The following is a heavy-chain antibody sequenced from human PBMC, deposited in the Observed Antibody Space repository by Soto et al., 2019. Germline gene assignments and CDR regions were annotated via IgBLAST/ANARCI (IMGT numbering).Heavy chain of an antibody. V-gene: IGHV1-46*01. CDR2: INPSGGST. J-gene: IGHJ6*02. Sequence: ASVEVSCKASGYTFTSYYMHWVRQAPGQGLEWMGIINPSGGSTSYAQKFQGRVTMTRDTSTSTVYMELSSLRSEDTAVYYCARRGYYHSSGYSYYYYYGMDVWGQGTTVTVSS. D-gene: IGHD3-22*01. CDR3: ARRGYYHSSGYSYYYYYGMDV. CDR1: GYTFTSYY.